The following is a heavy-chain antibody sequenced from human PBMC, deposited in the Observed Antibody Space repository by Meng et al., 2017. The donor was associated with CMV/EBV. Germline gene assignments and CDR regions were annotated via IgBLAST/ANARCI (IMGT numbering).Heavy chain of an antibody. D-gene: IGHD6-13*01. CDR1: VYTFTRHG. CDR2: INPSGGST. CDR3: ALAEYSSSLFDY. V-gene: IGHV1-46*01. J-gene: IGHJ4*01. Sequence: QVHLVHSGAEVKKPGASVKVSGKASVYTFTRHGISWVRQAPGQGLEWMGIINPSGGSTSYAQKFQGRVTMTRDTSTSTVYMELSSLRSEDTAVYYCALAEYSSSLFDYWGQEPWSPSPQ.